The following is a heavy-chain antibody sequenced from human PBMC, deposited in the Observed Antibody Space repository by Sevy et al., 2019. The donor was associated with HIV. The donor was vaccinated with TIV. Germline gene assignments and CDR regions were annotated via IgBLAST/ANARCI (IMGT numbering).Heavy chain of an antibody. CDR3: ARGSHVVVVAASGYGGYNWFDP. V-gene: IGHV3-48*01. CDR2: ISSSSSTI. CDR1: GFGLSNYH. J-gene: IGHJ5*02. D-gene: IGHD2-15*01. Sequence: GGSLRLSCTASGFGLSNYHMNWVRQAPGKGLEWVSYISSSSSTIYYADSVKGRFTVSRDNAKSSLFLQMSSLRADDTAVYYCARGSHVVVVAASGYGGYNWFDPWGQGTLVTVS.